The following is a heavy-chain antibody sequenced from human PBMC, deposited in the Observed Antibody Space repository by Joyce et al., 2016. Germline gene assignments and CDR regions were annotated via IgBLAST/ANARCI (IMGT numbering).Heavy chain of an antibody. Sequence: QAQLVQSGAEVKKPGASVKVSCKASGYTFTSFGISWVRQAPGQGPEWMGWISPYNGNINYAPKLQGRVTMTTDTSATTAYMELRTLRYDDTAVYYCTRDLWYSISRMNYQYDGMDVWGQGTTVIVSS. CDR3: TRDLWYSISRMNYQYDGMDV. CDR1: GYTFTSFG. D-gene: IGHD1-26*01. V-gene: IGHV1-18*01. CDR2: ISPYNGNI. J-gene: IGHJ6*02.